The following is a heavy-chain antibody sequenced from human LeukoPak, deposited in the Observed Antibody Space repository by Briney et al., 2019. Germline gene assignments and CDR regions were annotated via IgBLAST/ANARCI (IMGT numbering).Heavy chain of an antibody. Sequence: SVKVSCKASGGTFSSYAISWVRQAPGQGLEWMGRIIPILGIANYAQKFQGRVTITADKSTSTAYMELSSLRSEDTAVYYCARAPRSGWIDYWGQGTLVTVSS. CDR2: IIPILGIA. CDR1: GGTFSSYA. V-gene: IGHV1-69*04. J-gene: IGHJ4*02. D-gene: IGHD6-19*01. CDR3: ARAPRSGWIDY.